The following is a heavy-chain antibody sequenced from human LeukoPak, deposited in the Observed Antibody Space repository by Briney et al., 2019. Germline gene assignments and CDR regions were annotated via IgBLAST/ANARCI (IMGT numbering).Heavy chain of an antibody. CDR1: GFTFDDYG. CDR3: ARYRLSASTPEGLFDY. D-gene: IGHD1-14*01. CDR2: INWNGGST. J-gene: IGHJ4*02. Sequence: PGGSLRLSCAASGFTFDDYGMSWVRQAPGKGLEWVSGINWNGGSTDYADSVKGRFAISRDNAKNSLYLQMNSLRAEDTALYYCARYRLSASTPEGLFDYWGQGTLVTVSS. V-gene: IGHV3-20*04.